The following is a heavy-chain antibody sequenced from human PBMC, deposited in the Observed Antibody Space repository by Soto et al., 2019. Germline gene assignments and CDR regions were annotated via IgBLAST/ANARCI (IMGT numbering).Heavy chain of an antibody. CDR1: GGSISSSSYY. Sequence: QLQLQESGPGLVKPSETLSLTCTVSGGSISSSSYYWGWIRQPPGKGLEWIGSIYYSGSTYYNPSLKSRVTISVDTSKTQFSLKLSSVTAADTAVYYCARANAAAGWFDPWGQGTLVTVSS. CDR2: IYYSGST. CDR3: ARANAAAGWFDP. V-gene: IGHV4-39*01. J-gene: IGHJ5*02. D-gene: IGHD6-13*01.